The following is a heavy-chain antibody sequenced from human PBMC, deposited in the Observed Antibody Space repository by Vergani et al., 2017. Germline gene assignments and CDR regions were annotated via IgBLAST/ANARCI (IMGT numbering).Heavy chain of an antibody. V-gene: IGHV3-21*04. Sequence: EVQLQESGGGLVKPGGSLRVSCAASGFSFSTYSINWVRQAPGKGLEWVSSISGRSNYIYYADSLKGRFTISRDNSKNSVYLQMNSLRAEDTAVYYCAKDQSQLLYVDYWGQGTLVTVSS. CDR2: ISGRSNYI. CDR3: AKDQSQLLYVDY. D-gene: IGHD2-2*02. J-gene: IGHJ4*02. CDR1: GFSFSTYS.